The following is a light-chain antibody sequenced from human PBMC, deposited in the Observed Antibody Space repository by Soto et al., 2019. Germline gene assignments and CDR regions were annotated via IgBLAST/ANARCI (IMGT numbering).Light chain of an antibody. J-gene: IGLJ1*01. V-gene: IGLV2-14*01. CDR1: SSDVGGYNY. CDR3: SSYTSSSTLLYV. Sequence: QLVLTQPTSVSGSPGQSITISCTGTSSDVGGYNYVSWYQQHPGKAPKLMIDDVSNRPSGVSNRFSGSKSGNTASLTISGLQAEDEADYYCSSYTSSSTLLYVFGTGTKLTVL. CDR2: DVS.